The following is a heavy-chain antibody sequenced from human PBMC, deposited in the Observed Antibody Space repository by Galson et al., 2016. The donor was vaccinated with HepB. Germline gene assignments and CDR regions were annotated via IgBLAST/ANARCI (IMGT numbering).Heavy chain of an antibody. CDR1: GFTFRRYT. J-gene: IGHJ3*02. V-gene: IGHV3-23*01. Sequence: SLRLSCAASGFTFRRYTTSWVRQAPGNGLEWVSAISGSGVGTYYADSVKGLFTISRDNSKNTLYLQMNSLRAEDTAVYFCARERFCTSAACYVGTAFHIAGQGTMVTVSS. D-gene: IGHD2-2*01. CDR2: ISGSGVGT. CDR3: ARERFCTSAACYVGTAFHI.